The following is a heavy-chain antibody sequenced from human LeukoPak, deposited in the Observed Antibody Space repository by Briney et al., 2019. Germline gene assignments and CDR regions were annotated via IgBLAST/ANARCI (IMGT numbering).Heavy chain of an antibody. J-gene: IGHJ4*02. Sequence: SETLSLTCAVYGGSFSSSSYSCAWIRQPPGKGLEWIGSIYYSGSTYYNPSLKSRVTISVDTSKNQFSLRLSSVTAADTAVYYCARTNYDFWDWGQGTLVTVSS. V-gene: IGHV4-39*01. CDR2: IYYSGST. D-gene: IGHD3-3*01. CDR3: ARTNYDFWD. CDR1: GGSFSSSSYS.